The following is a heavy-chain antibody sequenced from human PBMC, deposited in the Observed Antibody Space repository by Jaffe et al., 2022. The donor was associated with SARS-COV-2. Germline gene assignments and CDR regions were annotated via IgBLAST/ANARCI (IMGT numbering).Heavy chain of an antibody. J-gene: IGHJ4*02. CDR1: GGSISSSSYY. CDR3: ARRGGNPPLWYFDY. D-gene: IGHD2-15*01. Sequence: QLQLQESGPGLVKPSETLSLTCTVSGGSISSSSYYWGWIRQPPGKGLEWIGSIYYSGSTYYNPSLKSRVTISVDTSKNQFSLKLSSVTAADTAVYYCARRGGNPPLWYFDYWGQGTLVTVSS. V-gene: IGHV4-39*01. CDR2: IYYSGST.